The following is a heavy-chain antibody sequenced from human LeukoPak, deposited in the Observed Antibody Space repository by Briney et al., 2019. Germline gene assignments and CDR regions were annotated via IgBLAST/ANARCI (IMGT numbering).Heavy chain of an antibody. Sequence: SETLSLTCTVSGGSISSYYWSWIRQPPGQGLEWIGYIYYSGSTNYNPSLKSRVTISVDTSKSQFSLKLSSVTAADTAVYYCARGADSSRPMDVWAKGPRSPPPQ. D-gene: IGHD6-13*01. J-gene: IGHJ6*04. V-gene: IGHV4-59*01. CDR2: IYYSGST. CDR3: ARGADSSRPMDV. CDR1: GGSISSYY.